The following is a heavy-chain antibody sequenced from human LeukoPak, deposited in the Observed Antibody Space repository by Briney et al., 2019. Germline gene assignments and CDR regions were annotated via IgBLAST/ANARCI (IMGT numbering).Heavy chain of an antibody. CDR3: ARSPIATVVTPKGFDY. Sequence: SETLSLTCTVSGGSISSGDYYWSWIRQPPGKGLEWIGYIYYSGSTYYNPSLKSRVTISVDTSKNQFSLKLSSVTAADTAVYYCARSPIATVVTPKGFDYWGQGTLVTVS. CDR2: IYYSGST. V-gene: IGHV4-30-4*01. D-gene: IGHD4-23*01. J-gene: IGHJ4*02. CDR1: GGSISSGDYY.